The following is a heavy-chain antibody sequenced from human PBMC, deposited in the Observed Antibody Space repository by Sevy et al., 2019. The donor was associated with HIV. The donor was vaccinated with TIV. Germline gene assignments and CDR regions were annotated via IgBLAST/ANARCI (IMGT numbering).Heavy chain of an antibody. D-gene: IGHD2-8*01. CDR2: VSGYNANA. CDR3: VKDWAHNGRYDCFDP. CDR1: GYTFTSYG. J-gene: IGHJ5*02. V-gene: IGHV1-18*04. Sequence: ASVKVSCKASGYTFTSYGISWVRQAPGHGLEWMGWVSGYNANANYAQRFQGRVTMTSDTSTSTAYMELRSLTSDDTAFYYCVKDWAHNGRYDCFDPWGQGTLVTVSS.